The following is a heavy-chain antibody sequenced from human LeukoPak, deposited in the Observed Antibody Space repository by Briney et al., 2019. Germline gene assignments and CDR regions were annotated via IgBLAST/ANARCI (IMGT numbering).Heavy chain of an antibody. CDR2: IYYGGST. J-gene: IGHJ2*01. CDR1: GGSISSYY. Sequence: PSETLSLTCTVSGGSISSYYWSWIRQPPGKGLEWIGYIYYGGSTNYNPSLKSRVTISVDTSKNQFSLKLSSVTAADTAVYYCARGFTAPFWYFDLWGRGTLVTVSS. D-gene: IGHD3-16*01. V-gene: IGHV4-59*01. CDR3: ARGFTAPFWYFDL.